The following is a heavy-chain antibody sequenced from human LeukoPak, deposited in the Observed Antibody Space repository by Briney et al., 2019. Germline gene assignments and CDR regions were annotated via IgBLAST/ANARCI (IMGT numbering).Heavy chain of an antibody. CDR2: IYSSGST. CDR1: GFTVSSNY. CDR3: ARASPYGGYVS. J-gene: IGHJ5*02. V-gene: IGHV3-66*01. Sequence: GGSLRLSCAASGFTVSSNYMSWVRQAPGKGLEWVSVIYSSGSTYYADSVKGRFTISRDNSKNTLYLQMNSLRAEDTAVYYCARASPYGGYVSWGQGTLVTVSS. D-gene: IGHD4-17*01.